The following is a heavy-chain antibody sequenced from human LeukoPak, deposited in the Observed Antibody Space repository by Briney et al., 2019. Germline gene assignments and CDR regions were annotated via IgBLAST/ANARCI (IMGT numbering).Heavy chain of an antibody. CDR2: IYTSGST. CDR3: ARGGATTVTPPLNWFDP. CDR1: GGSIDIYY. J-gene: IGHJ5*02. Sequence: PSETLSLTCTVSGGSIDIYYWSWIRQPAGKGLEWIGRIYTSGSTNYNPSLKTRVTMSVDTSKNQFSLKLSSVTAADTAVYYCARGGATTVTPPLNWFDPWGQGTLVTVSS. D-gene: IGHD4-17*01. V-gene: IGHV4-4*07.